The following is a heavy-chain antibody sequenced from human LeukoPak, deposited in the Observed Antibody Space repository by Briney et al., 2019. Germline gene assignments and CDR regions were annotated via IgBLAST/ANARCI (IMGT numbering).Heavy chain of an antibody. CDR3: AKARSGVLWVTTHY. J-gene: IGHJ4*02. D-gene: IGHD4-11*01. V-gene: IGHV3-23*01. CDR2: ISGSGGST. CDR1: GFTFSSYG. Sequence: QPGGSLRLSCAASGFTFSSYGMSWVRQAPGKGLEWVSAISGSGGSTYYADSVKGRFTISRDNSKNTLYLQMNSLRAEDTAVYYCAKARSGVLWVTTHYWGQGTLVTVSS.